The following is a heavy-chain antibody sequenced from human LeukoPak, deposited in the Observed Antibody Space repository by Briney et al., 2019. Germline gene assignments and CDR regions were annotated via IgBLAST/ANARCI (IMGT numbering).Heavy chain of an antibody. CDR2: INAGNGNT. D-gene: IGHD2/OR15-2a*01. J-gene: IGHJ3*02. Sequence: ASVEVSCKASGYTFTGYYIHWVRQAPGQRLEWMGWINAGNGNTKYSQKFQGRVTITRDTSASTAYMELSSLRSEDTAVYYCARDPNIGPGAFDIWGQGTMVTVSS. CDR1: GYTFTGYY. CDR3: ARDPNIGPGAFDI. V-gene: IGHV1-3*01.